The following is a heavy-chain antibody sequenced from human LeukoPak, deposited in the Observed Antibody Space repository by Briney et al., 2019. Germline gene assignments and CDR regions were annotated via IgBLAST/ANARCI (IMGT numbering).Heavy chain of an antibody. D-gene: IGHD5-24*01. V-gene: IGHV3-64D*09. Sequence: PGGSLRLSCSASGXSFRNYAMHWVRQAPGRGLEHVSSIASNGGSTFYAGSVKGRFTISRDNSKNTLFLQMSSLRDEDTATYYCVKDPRDGYSPWGQGTLVTVSS. J-gene: IGHJ5*02. CDR3: VKDPRDGYSP. CDR1: GXSFRNYA. CDR2: IASNGGST.